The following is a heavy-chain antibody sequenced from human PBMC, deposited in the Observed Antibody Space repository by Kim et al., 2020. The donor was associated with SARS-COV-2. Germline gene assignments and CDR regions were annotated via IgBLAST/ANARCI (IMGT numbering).Heavy chain of an antibody. CDR1: GYTFTSYY. V-gene: IGHV1-46*01. Sequence: ASVKVSCKASGYTFTSYYMHWVRQAPGQGLEWMGIINPSGGSTSYAQKFQGRVTMTRDTSTSTVYMELSSLRSEDTAVYYCARGWRRGAPSYYDYVWGTPYYYYGMDVWGQGTTVTVSS. J-gene: IGHJ6*02. D-gene: IGHD3-16*01. CDR2: INPSGGST. CDR3: ARGWRRGAPSYYDYVWGTPYYYYGMDV.